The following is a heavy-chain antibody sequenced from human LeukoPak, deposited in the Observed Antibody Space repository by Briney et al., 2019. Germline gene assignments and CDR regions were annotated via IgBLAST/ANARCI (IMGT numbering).Heavy chain of an antibody. CDR2: ISYDGSNK. CDR1: GFTFSSYG. CDR3: AKDLYGGNPYYFDY. D-gene: IGHD4-23*01. Sequence: PGGSLRLSCAASGFTFSSYGMHWVRQAPGKGLEWVAVISYDGSNKYYADSVKGRFTISRDNSKNTLYLQMNSLRAEDTAVYYCAKDLYGGNPYYFDYWGQGTLVTVSS. J-gene: IGHJ4*02. V-gene: IGHV3-30*18.